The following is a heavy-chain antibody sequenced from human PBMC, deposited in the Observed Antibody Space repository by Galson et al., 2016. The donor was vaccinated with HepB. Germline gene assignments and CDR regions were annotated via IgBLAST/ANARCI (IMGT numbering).Heavy chain of an antibody. D-gene: IGHD3-22*01. CDR3: ATGPDGSGYYGSGAFDI. J-gene: IGHJ3*02. CDR1: GFSLTDFS. CDR2: FDPEDDET. Sequence: SVKVSCKVFGFSLTDFSMHWVRQAPGQGLEWMGGFDPEDDETMYAQKFQGRVTVTEDTSTDTVYMELSSLRSEDTAVYYCATGPDGSGYYGSGAFDIWGQGTLVTVSP. V-gene: IGHV1-24*01.